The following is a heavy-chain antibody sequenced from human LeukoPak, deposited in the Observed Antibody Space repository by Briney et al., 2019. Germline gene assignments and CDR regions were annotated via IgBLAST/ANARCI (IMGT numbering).Heavy chain of an antibody. CDR3: ASGPYVGGYYFDY. J-gene: IGHJ4*02. Sequence: VASVKVSFKASGSPFTSYYMHWVRQAPGQGLEWMGIINPSGGSTSYAQKFQGRVTMTRGTSTSTVYMELSSLRSEDTAVYYCASGPYVGGYYFDYWGQGTLVTVSS. D-gene: IGHD3-16*01. CDR2: INPSGGST. CDR1: GSPFTSYY. V-gene: IGHV1-46*03.